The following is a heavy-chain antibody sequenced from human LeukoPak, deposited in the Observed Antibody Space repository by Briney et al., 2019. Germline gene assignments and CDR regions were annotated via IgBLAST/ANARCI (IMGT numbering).Heavy chain of an antibody. CDR2: IWYDGSNK. V-gene: IGHV3-33*01. CDR3: AAGRSWFDY. D-gene: IGHD6-13*01. CDR1: GFTFSSYG. Sequence: PGRSLRLSCAASGFTFSSYGMHWVRQAPGKGLEWVAVIWYDGSNKYYADSVKGRFTISRDNSKNTLYLQMNSLRAEDTAVYYCAAGRSWFDYWGQGTLVTVSS. J-gene: IGHJ4*02.